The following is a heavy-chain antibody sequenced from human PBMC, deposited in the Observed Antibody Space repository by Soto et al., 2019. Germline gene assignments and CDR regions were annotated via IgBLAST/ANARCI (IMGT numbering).Heavy chain of an antibody. Sequence: EVQLVESGGGLVQPGGSLRLSCAASGFTFNRYWMKWVRQAPGRGLEWMGNINQDGSEKHYVDSVKGRFTISRDNAKDSVYLQMNSLKAEDQAMYYCARGGYDYSNPFDYWGQGTLVTVSS. V-gene: IGHV3-7*04. D-gene: IGHD4-4*01. CDR3: ARGGYDYSNPFDY. CDR2: INQDGSEK. CDR1: GFTFNRYW. J-gene: IGHJ4*02.